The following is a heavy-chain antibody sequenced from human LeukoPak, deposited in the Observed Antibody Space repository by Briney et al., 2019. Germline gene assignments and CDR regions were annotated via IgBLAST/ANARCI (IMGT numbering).Heavy chain of an antibody. CDR1: GYSISSGYY. CDR2: IYHSGST. D-gene: IGHD3-3*01. V-gene: IGHV4-38-2*02. J-gene: IGHJ4*02. CDR3: ARSLRFLESY. Sequence: SETLSLTCTVSGYSISSGYYWGWIRQPPGKGLEWIGSIYHSGSTYYNPSLKSRVTISVDRSKNQFSLKLSSVTAAGTAVYYCARSLRFLESYWGQGTLVTVSS.